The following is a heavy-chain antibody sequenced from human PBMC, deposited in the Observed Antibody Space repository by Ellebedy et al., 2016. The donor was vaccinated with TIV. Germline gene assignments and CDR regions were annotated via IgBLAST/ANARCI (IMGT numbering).Heavy chain of an antibody. CDR1: GGSISSSSYY. J-gene: IGHJ3*02. Sequence: SETLSLXCTVSGGSISSSSYYWGWIRQPPGKGLEWIGSIYYSGSTYYNPSLKSRVTISVDTSKNQFSLKLSSVTAADTAVYYCARALGLRSPDAFDIWGQGTMVTVSS. V-gene: IGHV4-39*07. CDR2: IYYSGST. CDR3: ARALGLRSPDAFDI. D-gene: IGHD5-12*01.